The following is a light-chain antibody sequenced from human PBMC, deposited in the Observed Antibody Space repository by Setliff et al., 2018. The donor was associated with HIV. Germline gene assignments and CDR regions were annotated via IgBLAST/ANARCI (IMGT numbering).Light chain of an antibody. J-gene: IGLJ1*01. CDR1: SSDVGKYDL. CDR2: GDS. Sequence: QSALTQPASVSGSPGQSITISCIGSSSDVGKYDLVSWYQQYPGKAPRLIIYGDSERPSGVSNRFSGSKSGNTASLTVSGLQPEDEADYYCSSYAGGPYVFGTGTKVTVL. V-gene: IGLV2-14*02. CDR3: SSYAGGPYV.